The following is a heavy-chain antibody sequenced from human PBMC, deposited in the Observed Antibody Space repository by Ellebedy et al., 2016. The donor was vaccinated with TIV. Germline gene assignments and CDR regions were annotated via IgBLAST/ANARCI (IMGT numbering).Heavy chain of an antibody. J-gene: IGHJ6*02. V-gene: IGHV3-9*01. CDR1: GFTFDDYA. CDR3: AKDKRPPDYGLDV. Sequence: GGSLRLSCAASGFTFDDYAMHWVRQAPGKGLEWVSGISWNSGSIGYADSVKGRFTISRDNAKNSLYLQMNSLRAEDTALYYCAKDKRPPDYGLDVWGQGTTVTVSS. CDR2: ISWNSGSI. D-gene: IGHD6-25*01.